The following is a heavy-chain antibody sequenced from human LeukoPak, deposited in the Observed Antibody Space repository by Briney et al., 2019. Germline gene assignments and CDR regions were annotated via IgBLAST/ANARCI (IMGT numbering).Heavy chain of an antibody. CDR2: IYYSGST. J-gene: IGHJ4*02. D-gene: IGHD3-16*01. Sequence: PSETLSLTCSVSGGSASSANYYWSWVRQPPGKGLEWIGYIYYSGSTTYNPSLKSRVTISVDTSKNQFSLKLTSVTAADTGVYYCVRHPRGGPYFDYWGQGTLVTVSS. CDR1: GGSASSANYY. CDR3: VRHPRGGPYFDY. V-gene: IGHV4-61*01.